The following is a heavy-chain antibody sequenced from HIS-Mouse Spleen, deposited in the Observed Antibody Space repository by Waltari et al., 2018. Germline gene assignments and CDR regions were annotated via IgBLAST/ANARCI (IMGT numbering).Heavy chain of an antibody. D-gene: IGHD4-17*01. CDR3: ARGRSPATVTIGYYFDY. CDR2: INHSGST. J-gene: IGHJ4*02. CDR1: GGSFSGYY. V-gene: IGHV4-34*01. Sequence: QVQLQQWGAGLLKPSETLSLTCAVYGGSFSGYYWSWIRQPPWKGPEWIGEINHSGSTNYNPSLKSRVTISVDTSKNQFSLKLSSVTAADTAVYYCARGRSPATVTIGYYFDYWGQGTLVTVSS.